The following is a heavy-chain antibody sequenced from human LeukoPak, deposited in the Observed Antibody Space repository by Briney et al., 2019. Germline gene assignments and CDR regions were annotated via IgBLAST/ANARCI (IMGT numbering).Heavy chain of an antibody. D-gene: IGHD6-13*01. CDR3: ARYSSSWGDNRFDP. CDR1: GFTFSSYW. V-gene: IGHV3-7*01. J-gene: IGHJ5*02. CDR2: IKQDGSEK. Sequence: PGGSLRLSCAASGFTFSSYWMSWVRQAPGKGLEWVANIKQDGSEKYYVDSVKGRFTISRDNAKNSLYLQMNSLRAEDTAVYYCARYSSSWGDNRFDPWGQGTLVTVSS.